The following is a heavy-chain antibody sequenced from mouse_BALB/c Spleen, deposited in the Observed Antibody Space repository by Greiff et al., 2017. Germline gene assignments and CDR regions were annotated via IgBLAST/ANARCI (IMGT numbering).Heavy chain of an antibody. J-gene: IGHJ2*01. CDR3: TSYGNFY. CDR1: GYTFTSYY. Sequence: QVQLQQSGAELVEPGASVKLSCKASGYTFTSYYMYWVKQRPGQGLEWIGEINPSNGGTNFNEKFKSKATLTVDKSSSTAYMQLSSLTSEDSAVYYCTSYGNFYWGQGTTLTVSS. V-gene: IGHV1S81*02. D-gene: IGHD2-1*01. CDR2: INPSNGGT.